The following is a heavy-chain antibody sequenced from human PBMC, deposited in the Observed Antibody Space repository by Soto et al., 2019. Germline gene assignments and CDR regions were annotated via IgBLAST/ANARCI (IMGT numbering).Heavy chain of an antibody. D-gene: IGHD2-2*01. V-gene: IGHV4-39*02. CDR1: GGSISSSSYY. CDR3: ARELGYCSSTSCYPINYYYYGMDV. J-gene: IGHJ6*02. CDR2: IYYSGST. Sequence: SETLSLTCTVSGGSISSSSYYWGWIRQPPGKGLEWIGSIYYSGSTYYNPSLKSRVTISVDTSKNQFSLKLSSVTAADTAVYYCARELGYCSSTSCYPINYYYYGMDVWGQGTTVTVSS.